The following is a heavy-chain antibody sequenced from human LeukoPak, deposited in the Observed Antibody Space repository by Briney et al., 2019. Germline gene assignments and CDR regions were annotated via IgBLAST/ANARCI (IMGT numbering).Heavy chain of an antibody. J-gene: IGHJ4*02. Sequence: GASVKVSCKASGGTFSSYAMSWVRQAPGQGLEWMGGIIPIFGTANYAQKFQGRVTITTDESTSTAYMELSSLRSEDTAVYYCARGRVVGGFDYWGQGTLVTVSS. CDR1: GGTFSSYA. CDR2: IIPIFGTA. V-gene: IGHV1-69*05. D-gene: IGHD3-16*01. CDR3: ARGRVVGGFDY.